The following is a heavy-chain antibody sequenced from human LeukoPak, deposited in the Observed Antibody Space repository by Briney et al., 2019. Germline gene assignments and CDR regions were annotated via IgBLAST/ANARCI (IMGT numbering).Heavy chain of an antibody. CDR3: ANAILDYGMDA. Sequence: GRSLRLSCAASGFTFSSYGMHWVRQAPGKGLEGVAVISYDGSNKYYADSVKGRFTISRDNSKNTLYLQMNSLRAEDTAVYYCANAILDYGMDAWGQGTTVTVSS. CDR1: GFTFSSYG. CDR2: ISYDGSNK. J-gene: IGHJ6*02. V-gene: IGHV3-30*18.